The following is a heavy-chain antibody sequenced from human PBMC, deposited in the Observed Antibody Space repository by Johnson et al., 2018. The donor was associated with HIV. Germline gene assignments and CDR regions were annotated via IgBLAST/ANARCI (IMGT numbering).Heavy chain of an antibody. CDR2: INTKTDGETT. Sequence: VQLVESGGGLLKPGGSLRLSCAASGFTFINAWMNWVRQAPGKGLEWVGRINTKTDGETTDYAAAVKGRFTISRDDSKNTLYLQMNSLKIEDTAVYYCTTGQVGRNYGGKYHIWGQGTMVTVSS. V-gene: IGHV3-15*01. D-gene: IGHD1-7*01. CDR1: GFTFINAW. J-gene: IGHJ3*02. CDR3: TTGQVGRNYGGKYHI.